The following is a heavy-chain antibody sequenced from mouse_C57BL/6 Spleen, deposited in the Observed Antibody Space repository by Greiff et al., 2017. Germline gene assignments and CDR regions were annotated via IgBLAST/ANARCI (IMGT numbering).Heavy chain of an antibody. CDR2: IYPRDGST. D-gene: IGHD2-4*01. J-gene: IGHJ2*01. CDR1: GYTFTDHT. Sequence: VQLQQSDAELVKPGASVKISCKGSGYTFTDHTIHWMKQRPEQGLEWIGYIYPRDGSTKYNEKFKGKATLTANKSSCTSYMQPNRLTSEDFAVFFCARVALYYDYDPFDYWGQGTTLTVS. V-gene: IGHV1-78*01. CDR3: ARVALYYDYDPFDY.